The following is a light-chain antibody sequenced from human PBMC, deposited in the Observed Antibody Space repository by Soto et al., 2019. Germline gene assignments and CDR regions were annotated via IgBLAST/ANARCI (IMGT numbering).Light chain of an antibody. CDR3: QQYGSSPLT. J-gene: IGKJ4*01. Sequence: EIVLTQSPGTLSLSPGERATLSCRASQSVSSNYLAWYQQKPGQAPGLLIYGASSRATGIPDRFSGSGSGTDFTLTISRLEPEDFAVYRCQQYGSSPLTFGGGTKVEIK. CDR2: GAS. V-gene: IGKV3-20*01. CDR1: QSVSSNY.